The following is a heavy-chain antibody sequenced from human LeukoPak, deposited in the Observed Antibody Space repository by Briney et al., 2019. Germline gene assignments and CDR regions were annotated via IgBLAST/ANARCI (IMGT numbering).Heavy chain of an antibody. D-gene: IGHD3-10*01. Sequence: TGGSLRLSSAASGFTFSSYGMHWVRQAPGKGLEWVAFIRYDGSNKYYADSVKGRFTISRDNSKNTLYLQMNSLRAEDTAVYYCAKGAGFQVRDWGQGTLVTVSS. CDR2: IRYDGSNK. CDR3: AKGAGFQVRD. V-gene: IGHV3-30*02. CDR1: GFTFSSYG. J-gene: IGHJ4*02.